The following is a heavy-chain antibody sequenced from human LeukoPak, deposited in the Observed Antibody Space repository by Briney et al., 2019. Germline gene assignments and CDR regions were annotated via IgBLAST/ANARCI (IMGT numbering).Heavy chain of an antibody. CDR2: ISAYNGNT. Sequence: ASVKVSCKASGYTFTSYAISWVRQAPGQGLEWMGWISAYNGNTNYAQKFQGRVTMTKDTSTSTAYMELRSLRSDDTAVYYCARDREQQLVPGRNWFDPWGQGTLVTVSS. CDR3: ARDREQQLVPGRNWFDP. CDR1: GYTFTSYA. V-gene: IGHV1-18*01. J-gene: IGHJ5*02. D-gene: IGHD6-13*01.